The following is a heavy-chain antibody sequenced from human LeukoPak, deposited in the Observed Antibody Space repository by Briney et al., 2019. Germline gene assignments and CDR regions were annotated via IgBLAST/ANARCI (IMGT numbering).Heavy chain of an antibody. J-gene: IGHJ6*03. CDR3: ARGRDGYNYATNHHYYMDV. D-gene: IGHD5-24*01. Sequence: SVKVSCKASGGTFSSYAISWVRQAPGQGLEWMGGIIPIFGTANYAQKFQGRVTITTDESTSTAYMELSSLRSEDTAVYYCARGRDGYNYATNHHYYMDVWGKGTTVTVSS. V-gene: IGHV1-69*05. CDR1: GGTFSSYA. CDR2: IIPIFGTA.